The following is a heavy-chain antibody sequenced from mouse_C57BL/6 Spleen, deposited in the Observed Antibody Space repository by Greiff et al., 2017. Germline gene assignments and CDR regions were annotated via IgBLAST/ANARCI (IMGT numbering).Heavy chain of an antibody. Sequence: EVMLVESGGDLVKPGGSLKLPCAASGFTFSSYGMSWVRQTPDKRLEWVATISSGGSYTYYPDSVKGRFTISRDKAKNTLYLHMSSLKSEDTAMYYCARQLRRYFDVWGTGTTVTVSS. V-gene: IGHV5-6*01. J-gene: IGHJ1*03. D-gene: IGHD1-1*01. CDR2: ISSGGSYT. CDR3: ARQLRRYFDV. CDR1: GFTFSSYG.